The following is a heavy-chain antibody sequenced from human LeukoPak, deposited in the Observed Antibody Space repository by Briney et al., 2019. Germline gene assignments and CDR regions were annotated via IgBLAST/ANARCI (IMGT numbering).Heavy chain of an antibody. CDR2: IHHRGTT. CDR1: GGSISANTYY. D-gene: IGHD3-10*01. CDR3: ARVTYNGYQHFDY. V-gene: IGHV4-39*07. Sequence: PSETLSLTCIVSGGSISANTYYWGWIRLPPGKGLEWIGEIHHRGTTYYNPSLRSRVTISVDTSKNQFSLRLTSVTAADTAVYYCARVTYNGYQHFDYWGQGNLVTVS. J-gene: IGHJ4*02.